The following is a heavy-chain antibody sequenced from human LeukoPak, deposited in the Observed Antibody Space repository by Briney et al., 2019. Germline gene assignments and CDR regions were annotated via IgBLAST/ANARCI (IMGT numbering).Heavy chain of an antibody. J-gene: IGHJ4*02. Sequence: GGSLRLSCSVSGFRINSYAVNWVRQAPGRGLEWVSSMTASNDYTRYADSAKGRFTMSRDNAENTMFLQMNSLTAEDTAVYYCARVINRKDFFALDEWGQGTLVTVSS. CDR1: GFRINSYA. D-gene: IGHD3-16*02. CDR2: MTASNDYT. V-gene: IGHV3-21*01. CDR3: ARVINRKDFFALDE.